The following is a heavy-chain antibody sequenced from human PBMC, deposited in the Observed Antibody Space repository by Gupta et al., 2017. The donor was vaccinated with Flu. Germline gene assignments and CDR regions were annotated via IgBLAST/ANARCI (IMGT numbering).Heavy chain of an antibody. CDR3: ARYGYSYGLDV. D-gene: IGHD3-10*01. V-gene: IGHV3-7*01. J-gene: IGHJ6*02. CDR1: GFRFSRDW. CDR2: INQDGSEE. Sequence: VGSGFRFSRDWMSWVRQAPGKGLEWVANINQDGSEEYYVDSVKGRFTISRDNAKNSLYLQMSSLRAEDTAVYSCARYGYSYGLDVWGQGTT.